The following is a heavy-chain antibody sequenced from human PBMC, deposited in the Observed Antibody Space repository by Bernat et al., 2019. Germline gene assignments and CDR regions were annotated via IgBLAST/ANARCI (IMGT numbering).Heavy chain of an antibody. CDR1: GFTFSSYA. V-gene: IGHV3-23*01. CDR2: ISDRGDST. Sequence: EVQLLESGGGLEQPGGSLRLSCAASGFTFSSYAMSWVRQAPGMGLEWVSGISDRGDSTYHADSVKGRFTISRDNSKNTLYLQMNSLRAEDTAVYYCAKRSAARSGWFDYWGQGTLVTVSS. CDR3: AKRSAARSGWFDY. J-gene: IGHJ4*02. D-gene: IGHD6-19*01.